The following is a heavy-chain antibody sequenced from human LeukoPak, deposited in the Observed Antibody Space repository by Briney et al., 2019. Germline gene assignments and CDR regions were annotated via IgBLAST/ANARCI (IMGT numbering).Heavy chain of an antibody. J-gene: IGHJ4*02. CDR2: IYTSGST. Sequence: KPSETLSLTCTVSGGSISSYYWSWIRQPAGKGLEWIGRIYTSGSTNYNPSLKSRVTMSADASKNQFSLKLSSVTAADTAVYYCARDGQRGGDFDYWGQGTLVTVSS. D-gene: IGHD3-16*01. CDR1: GGSISSYY. CDR3: ARDGQRGGDFDY. V-gene: IGHV4-4*07.